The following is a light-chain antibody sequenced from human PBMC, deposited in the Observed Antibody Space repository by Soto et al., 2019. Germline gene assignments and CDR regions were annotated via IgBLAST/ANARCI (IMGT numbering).Light chain of an antibody. V-gene: IGKV3-15*01. Sequence: EIVMTQSPATMSVSPGERATLSCRASQSMGSNVAWYQQKPGQAPRLLIYGASTRAAGIPARFSGSGSGTEFTLTITSLQSEDFAVYYCQHYVTWPLTFGGGTKVDIK. CDR3: QHYVTWPLT. CDR2: GAS. J-gene: IGKJ4*01. CDR1: QSMGSN.